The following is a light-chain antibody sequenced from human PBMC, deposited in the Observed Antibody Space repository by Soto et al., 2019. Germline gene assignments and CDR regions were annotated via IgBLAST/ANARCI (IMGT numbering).Light chain of an antibody. CDR3: QQYGSSPET. J-gene: IGKJ1*01. V-gene: IGKV3-20*01. CDR1: QSVSSSY. Sequence: EIVLTQSPGTLSLSPGERATLSCRASQSVSSSYLAWYQQKPDQAPRLLIYDASSRATGISDRFSGSGSGTDFTLTISRLEPEDFAVYYCQQYGSSPETFGQGTKVEIK. CDR2: DAS.